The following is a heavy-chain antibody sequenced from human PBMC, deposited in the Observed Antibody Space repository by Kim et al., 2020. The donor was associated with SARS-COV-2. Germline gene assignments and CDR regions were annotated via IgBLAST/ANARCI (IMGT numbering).Heavy chain of an antibody. D-gene: IGHD2-2*01. CDR3: TTVWRGYGSTSCMDV. CDR1: GFTFSNAW. J-gene: IGHJ6*02. CDR2: IKSKTDGGTT. V-gene: IGHV3-15*01. Sequence: GGSLRLSCAASGFTFSNAWMSWVRQAPGKGLEWVGRIKSKTDGGTTDYAAPVKGRFTISRDDSKNTLYLQMNSLKTEDTAVYYCTTVWRGYGSTSCMDVWGQGTTVTVSS.